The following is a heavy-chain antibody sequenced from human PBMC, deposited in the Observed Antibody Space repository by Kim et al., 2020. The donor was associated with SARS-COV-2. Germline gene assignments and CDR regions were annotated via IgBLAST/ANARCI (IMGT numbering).Heavy chain of an antibody. J-gene: IGHJ4*02. CDR3: ATGRPGGY. V-gene: IGHV3-7*01. CDR2: IRQDGIDK. Sequence: GGSLRLSCLVSGFTFSDYWMSWVRQAPGKGLEWVANIRQDGIDKYYVDSVKGRFTISRDNAKNSLSLQMNSLRAEDTAVYYCATGRPGGYWGQGTLVAVSS. D-gene: IGHD7-27*01. CDR1: GFTFSDYW.